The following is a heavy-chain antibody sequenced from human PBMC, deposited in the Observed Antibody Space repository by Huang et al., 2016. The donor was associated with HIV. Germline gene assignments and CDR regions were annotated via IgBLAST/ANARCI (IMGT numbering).Heavy chain of an antibody. CDR3: AKDWGTSGS. Sequence: QVQLVESGGGVVQPGGSLRLSCVASGFTFSDYGMHWVRPVPGKGLEWVAFIRYDSSKKYYSDSVKGRFTISRDNSKNTLYLQLNSLRSEDTAMYYCAKDWGTSGSWGQGALVTVSS. CDR2: IRYDSSKK. V-gene: IGHV3-30*02. CDR1: GFTFSDYG. J-gene: IGHJ5*02. D-gene: IGHD3-16*01.